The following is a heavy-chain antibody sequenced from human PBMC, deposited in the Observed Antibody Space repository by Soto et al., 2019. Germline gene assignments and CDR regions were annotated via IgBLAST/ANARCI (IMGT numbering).Heavy chain of an antibody. CDR1: GYTFTSYG. CDR2: INAGNGNT. J-gene: IGHJ3*02. V-gene: IGHV1-3*01. CDR3: ARSLVLFVEVPAAREDVFHT. Sequence: ASVKVSCKASGYTFTSYGMHWVRQAPGQRLEWMGWINAGNGNTKYSQKFQGRVTITRDTSASTAYMELRSLRSEDTAVYYCARSLVLFVEVPAAREDVFHTCGQAPMVTV. D-gene: IGHD2-2*01.